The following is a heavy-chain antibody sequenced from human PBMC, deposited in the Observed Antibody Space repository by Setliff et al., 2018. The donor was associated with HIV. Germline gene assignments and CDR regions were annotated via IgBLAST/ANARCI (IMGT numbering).Heavy chain of an antibody. Sequence: PSETLSLTCTVSGGSISSRSYYWGWIRQPPGKGLEWIGSIYYSGSTYYNPSLKSRVTISVDTSKNQFSLKLSSVTAADTAVYYCARRQQLWLLYAFDIWGQGTMVTVS. D-gene: IGHD5-18*01. J-gene: IGHJ3*02. CDR1: GGSISSRSYY. CDR3: ARRQQLWLLYAFDI. V-gene: IGHV4-39*01. CDR2: IYYSGST.